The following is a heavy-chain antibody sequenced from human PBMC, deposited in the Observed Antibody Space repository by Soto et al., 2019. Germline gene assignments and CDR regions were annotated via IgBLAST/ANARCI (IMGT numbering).Heavy chain of an antibody. D-gene: IGHD2-15*01. CDR3: ARQCRGVPCHWFVP. J-gene: IGHJ5*02. CDR2: IFYSGST. V-gene: IGHV4-39*01. CDR1: SGSISSTIYS. Sequence: QLQLQESGPGLVKPSETLSLTCTVSSGSISSTIYSWDWLRQPQGKELEWIGSIFYSGSTYYNPSLKSRVTISVDTSKNQFSLTLTSVTAADTAVYYCARQCRGVPCHWFVPWGQGTLVTVSS.